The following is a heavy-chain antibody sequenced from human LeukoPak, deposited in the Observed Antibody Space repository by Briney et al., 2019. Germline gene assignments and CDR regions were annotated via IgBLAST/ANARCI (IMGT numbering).Heavy chain of an antibody. CDR2: IYYSGST. D-gene: IGHD3-22*01. Sequence: SETLSLTCTVSGGSISSSSYYWGWIRQPPGKGLEWIGSIYYSGSTYYNPSLKSRVTISVDTSKNQFSLKLSSVTAADTAVYYCARLFSDSVVVVVTNYYMDVWGKGTPVTVSS. V-gene: IGHV4-39*01. CDR1: GGSISSSSYY. J-gene: IGHJ6*03. CDR3: ARLFSDSVVVVVTNYYMDV.